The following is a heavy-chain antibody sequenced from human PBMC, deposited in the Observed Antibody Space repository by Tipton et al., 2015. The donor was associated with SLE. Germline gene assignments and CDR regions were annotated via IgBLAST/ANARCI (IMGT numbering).Heavy chain of an antibody. Sequence: TLSLTCSVSGGSISDYYWSWIRQPPGKGLEWIGYIFYSGHTNYNSSLKSRVTISVDTSKNQFSLRLSSVTAADTAMYYCACQPDYSSTWYRDYWGQGTLVTVSS. CDR3: ACQPDYSSTWYRDY. V-gene: IGHV4-59*12. CDR2: IFYSGHT. J-gene: IGHJ4*02. D-gene: IGHD6-13*01. CDR1: GGSISDYY.